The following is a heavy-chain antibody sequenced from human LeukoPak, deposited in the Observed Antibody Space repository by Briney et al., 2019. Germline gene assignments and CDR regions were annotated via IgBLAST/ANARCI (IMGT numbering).Heavy chain of an antibody. D-gene: IGHD3-10*01. V-gene: IGHV3-23*01. CDR1: GFTFSSYA. CDR3: AKGNYGPYYYYGMDV. CDR2: ISGSGSST. Sequence: GGSLRLSCAASGFTFSSYAMTWVSQAPGKGLEWVSAISGSGSSTYYADSVKGRFTISRDNSKNTLYLQMNSLRAEDTAVYYCAKGNYGPYYYYGMDVWGQGTTVTVSS. J-gene: IGHJ6*02.